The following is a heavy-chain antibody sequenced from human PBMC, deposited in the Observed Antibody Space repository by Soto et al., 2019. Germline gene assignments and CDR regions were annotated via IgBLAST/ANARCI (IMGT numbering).Heavy chain of an antibody. V-gene: IGHV3-48*01. D-gene: IGHD5-12*01. Sequence: GGSLRLSCAASGFTFSSYSMNWVRQAPGKGLEWVSYISSSSSTIYYADSVKGRFTISRDNAKNSLYLQMNSLRAEDTAVYYCARDTPLSDSGYDLSLDYWGQGTLVTVSS. CDR3: ARDTPLSDSGYDLSLDY. CDR1: GFTFSSYS. CDR2: ISSSSSTI. J-gene: IGHJ4*02.